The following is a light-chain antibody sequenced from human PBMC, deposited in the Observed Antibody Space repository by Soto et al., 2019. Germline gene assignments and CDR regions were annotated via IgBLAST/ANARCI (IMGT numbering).Light chain of an antibody. J-gene: IGKJ4*01. CDR1: QSISSW. Sequence: DIQRTQSPSTLAASVGDRFTITCRASQSISSWLAWYQQKPGKAPKLLIYAASTLDAGVPSRFSGSGSGTDFTLTISNLQSEDFATYHCQHYYSYPLSFAGGTKVDI. V-gene: IGKV1-5*01. CDR2: AAS. CDR3: QHYYSYPLS.